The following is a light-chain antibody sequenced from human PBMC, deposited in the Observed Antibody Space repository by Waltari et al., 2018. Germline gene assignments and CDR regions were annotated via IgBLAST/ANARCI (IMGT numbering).Light chain of an antibody. CDR2: GAS. Sequence: ELVLPQSPGTLSLSPGEIATLSCRASQSVSGSLAWYQQKAGQAPRLLIYGASSRATGIPDRFSGSGSGTDFSLTISRLEPEDFAVYYCQHYVRLPATFGQGTKVEI. CDR3: QHYVRLPAT. J-gene: IGKJ1*01. V-gene: IGKV3-20*01. CDR1: QSVSGS.